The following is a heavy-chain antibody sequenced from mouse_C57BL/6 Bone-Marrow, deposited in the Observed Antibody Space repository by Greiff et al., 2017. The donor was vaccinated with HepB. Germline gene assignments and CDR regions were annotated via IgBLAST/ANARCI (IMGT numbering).Heavy chain of an antibody. CDR3: ARRGARRGRRERYFDY. Sequence: VKLVESGPGLVAPSQSLSITCTVSGFSFTSYAISWVRQPPGKGLEWLGVIWTGGGTNYNSALKSRLSISKDNSKSQVFLKMNSLQTDDTARYYCARRGARRGRRERYFDYWGQGTTLTVSS. J-gene: IGHJ2*01. D-gene: IGHD3-1*01. CDR1: GFSFTSYA. CDR2: IWTGGGT. V-gene: IGHV2-9-1*01.